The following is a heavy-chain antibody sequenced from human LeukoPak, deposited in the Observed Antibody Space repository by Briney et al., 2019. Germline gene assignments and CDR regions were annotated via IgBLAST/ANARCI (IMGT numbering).Heavy chain of an antibody. D-gene: IGHD1-26*01. CDR1: GFAVRRTW. V-gene: IGHV3-7*01. CDR2: INQDASTR. J-gene: IGHJ4*02. Sequence: GGSLRLSCAAPGFAVRRTWMAWVRQAPGEGLGGVANINQDASTRQYVDSVKGRFTISRDNAKNSLDLQMNSLRVEDTAVYYCARDQSGGLDYWGQGTLVTVSS. CDR3: ARDQSGGLDY.